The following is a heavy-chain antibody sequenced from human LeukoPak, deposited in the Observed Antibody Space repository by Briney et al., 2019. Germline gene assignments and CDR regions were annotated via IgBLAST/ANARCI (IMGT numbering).Heavy chain of an antibody. V-gene: IGHV4-30-2*01. Sequence: SETLSLTCAVSGGSISSGGYSWSWIRQPPGKGLEWIGYIYHSGSTYYNPSLKSRVTISVDRSKNQFSLNLSSVTVADTAVYYCASGYPDPYYFDYWGQGTLVTVSS. D-gene: IGHD5-12*01. CDR1: GGSISSGGYS. J-gene: IGHJ4*02. CDR3: ASGYPDPYYFDY. CDR2: IYHSGST.